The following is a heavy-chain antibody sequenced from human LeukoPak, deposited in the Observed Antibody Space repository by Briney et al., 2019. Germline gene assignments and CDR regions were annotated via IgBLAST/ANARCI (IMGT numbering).Heavy chain of an antibody. CDR3: ARGARSRYCSGGSCYREYYFDY. J-gene: IGHJ4*02. Sequence: SETLSLTCAVYGGSFSGYYWSWIRQPPGKGLEWFGEINHSGSTNYNPSLKSRVTISVDTSKNQFSLKLSSVTAADTAVYYCARGARSRYCSGGSCYREYYFDYWGQGTLVTVSS. V-gene: IGHV4-34*01. D-gene: IGHD2-15*01. CDR2: INHSGST. CDR1: GGSFSGYY.